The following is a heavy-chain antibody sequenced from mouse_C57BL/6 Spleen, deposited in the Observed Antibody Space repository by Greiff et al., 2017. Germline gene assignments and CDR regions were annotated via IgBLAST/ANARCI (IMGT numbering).Heavy chain of an antibody. CDR3: AKFTTVVVDWYFDV. Sequence: VQLVESGAELVKPGASVKISCKASGYAFSSYWMNWVKQRPGKGLEWIGQIYPGDGDTNYNGKFKGKATLTADKSSSTAYMQLSSLTSEDSAVYFCAKFTTVVVDWYFDVWGTGTTVTVSS. CDR1: GYAFSSYW. D-gene: IGHD1-1*01. J-gene: IGHJ1*03. CDR2: IYPGDGDT. V-gene: IGHV1-80*01.